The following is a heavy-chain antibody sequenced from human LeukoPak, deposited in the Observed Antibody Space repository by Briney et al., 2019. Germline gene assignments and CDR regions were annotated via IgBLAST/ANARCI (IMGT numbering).Heavy chain of an antibody. CDR2: ISAGGAT. J-gene: IGHJ4*02. CDR3: AKEPPYCGGDCFFLLDY. CDR1: GFTFSSYS. D-gene: IGHD2-21*02. Sequence: GGSLRLSCAASGFTFSSYSMGWVRQAPGKGLEWVSGISAGGATYYADSVKGRFTISRDNSRNTLFLQLNSLSADDTAIYYCAKEPPYCGGDCFFLLDYWGRGTLVTVSS. V-gene: IGHV3-23*01.